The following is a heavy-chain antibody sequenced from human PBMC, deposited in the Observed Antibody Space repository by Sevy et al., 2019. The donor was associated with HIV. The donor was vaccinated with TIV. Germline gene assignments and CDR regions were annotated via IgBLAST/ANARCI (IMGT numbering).Heavy chain of an antibody. CDR3: ENAYSDSYAQSYRYALDV. Sequence: GGSLRLSCTGSGFSFSYYGIHWVRQAPGKGLDWVALISHDNINEYYADSVKGRFTISRDNSKNTAYLEMNRLRNEDTAVYFCENAYSDSYAQSYRYALDVWGQGTTVTVSS. CDR1: GFSFSYYG. CDR2: ISHDNINE. V-gene: IGHV3-30*18. D-gene: IGHD5-18*01. J-gene: IGHJ6*02.